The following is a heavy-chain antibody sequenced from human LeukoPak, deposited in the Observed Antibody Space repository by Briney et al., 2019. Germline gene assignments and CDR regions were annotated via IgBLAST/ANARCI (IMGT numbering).Heavy chain of an antibody. CDR2: ISGSGGSK. J-gene: IGHJ6*02. CDR1: GFTLSSYA. Sequence: GGSLRLSCAASGFTLSSYAMNWVRQAPGKGLEWVLTISGSGGSKHYADSVEGRFTISRDNSKDTVYLQMNSLRAEDTAIYYCAKLTSASGAYGVDVWGQGTTVTVSS. D-gene: IGHD3-10*01. CDR3: AKLTSASGAYGVDV. V-gene: IGHV3-23*01.